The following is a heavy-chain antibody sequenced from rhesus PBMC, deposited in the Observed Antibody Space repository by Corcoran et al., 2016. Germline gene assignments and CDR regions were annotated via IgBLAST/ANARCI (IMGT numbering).Heavy chain of an antibody. D-gene: IGHD2-39*02. CDR1: GGSISGKSS. V-gene: IGHV4-73*01. CDR3: AREPSGGAYSEDGGFDC. CDR2: IDGNSASN. J-gene: IGHJ3*01. Sequence: QVELHQWGEGLVKPSETLSLTCVVYGGSISGKSSWSWVRPAPGKGLECNGNIDGNSASNNYNSALKMRVIISKDTSKNHFSLNLRSVTAADTAVYFCAREPSGGAYSEDGGFDCWGQGLRVTVSS.